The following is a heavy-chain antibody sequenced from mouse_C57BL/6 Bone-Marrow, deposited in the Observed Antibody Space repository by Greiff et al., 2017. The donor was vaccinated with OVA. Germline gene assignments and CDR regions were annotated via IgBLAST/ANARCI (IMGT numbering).Heavy chain of an antibody. CDR2: INPSSGYT. V-gene: IGHV1-4*01. CDR1: GYTFTSYT. CDR3: ATRNLYYSNHEGFAY. D-gene: IGHD2-5*01. Sequence: VQLVESGAELARPGASVKMSCKASGYTFTSYTMHWVKQRPGQGLEWIGYINPSSGYTKYNQKFKDKATLTADKSSSTAYMQLSSLTSEDSAVYYCATRNLYYSNHEGFAYWGQGTLVTVSA. J-gene: IGHJ3*01.